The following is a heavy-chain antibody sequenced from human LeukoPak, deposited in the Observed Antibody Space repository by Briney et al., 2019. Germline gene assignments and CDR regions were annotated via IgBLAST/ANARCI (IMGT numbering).Heavy chain of an antibody. CDR1: GFTFSSYG. J-gene: IGHJ4*02. CDR3: ARDSRDGYNGPDY. Sequence: GGSLRLSCAASGFTFSSYGMSWVRQAPGKGLEWVSAISGSGGSTYYADSVKGRFTISRDNSKNTLYLQMNSLRAEDTAVYYCARDSRDGYNGPDYWGQGTLVTVSS. CDR2: ISGSGGST. V-gene: IGHV3-23*01. D-gene: IGHD5-24*01.